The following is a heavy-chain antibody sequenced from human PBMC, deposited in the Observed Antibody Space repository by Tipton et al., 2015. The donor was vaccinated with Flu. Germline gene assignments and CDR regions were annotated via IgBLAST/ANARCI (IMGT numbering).Heavy chain of an antibody. CDR1: GVSIRSTSHH. J-gene: IGHJ4*02. D-gene: IGHD2-2*01. V-gene: IGHV4-39*01. CDR3: ASHPPPRISVPAPIDN. Sequence: LRLSCTVSGVSIRSTSHHWGWIRQPPGKGLEWIASLSYSGSTFYKSSLKSRVTISVDTSKNQFSLKVSSVTAADTAVYYCASHPPPRISVPAPIDNWGQGTLVTVSS. CDR2: LSYSGST.